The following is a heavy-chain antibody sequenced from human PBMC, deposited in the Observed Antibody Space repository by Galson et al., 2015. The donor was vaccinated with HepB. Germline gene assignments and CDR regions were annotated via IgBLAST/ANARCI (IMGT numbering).Heavy chain of an antibody. Sequence: QSGAEVKKPGESLKISCKGSGYSFTSYWIGWVRQMPGKGLEWMGIIYPGDSDTRYSPSFQGQVTISADKSISTAYLQWSSLKASDTAMYYCARHLGEMATIKGYYGMDVWGQGTTVTVSS. CDR3: ARHLGEMATIKGYYGMDV. V-gene: IGHV5-51*01. CDR1: GYSFTSYW. D-gene: IGHD5-24*01. CDR2: IYPGDSDT. J-gene: IGHJ6*02.